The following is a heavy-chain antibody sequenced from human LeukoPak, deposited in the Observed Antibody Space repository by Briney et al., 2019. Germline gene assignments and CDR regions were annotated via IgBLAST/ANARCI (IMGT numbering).Heavy chain of an antibody. CDR2: INPSGGST. J-gene: IGHJ4*02. CDR1: GYTFTNYY. V-gene: IGHV1-46*01. Sequence: ASVKVSCKASGYTFTNYYMQWVRQAPGQGLEWMGIINPSGGSTSYAREFQGRVTMTRDTSTTTVYMELCSLRSEDTAVYFWARGTPPSYSDILYYFDYWGQGTLVTVSS. CDR3: ARGTPPSYSDILYYFDY. D-gene: IGHD4-17*01.